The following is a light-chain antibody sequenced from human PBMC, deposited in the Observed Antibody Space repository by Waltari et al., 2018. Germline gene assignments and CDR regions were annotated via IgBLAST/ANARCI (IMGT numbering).Light chain of an antibody. V-gene: IGLV1-47*01. J-gene: IGLJ1*01. CDR1: SSNIGSHY. CDR3: VAWDDSLSGRSV. CDR2: RNN. Sequence: QSVLTQPPSASGTPGQRVTISCSGSSSNIGSHYVYWYQQLPGTAPKLLISRNNQRPSGVPDRFSGSKSGTSASLAISGLRSEDVADYYCVAWDDSLSGRSVFGTGTKVTVL.